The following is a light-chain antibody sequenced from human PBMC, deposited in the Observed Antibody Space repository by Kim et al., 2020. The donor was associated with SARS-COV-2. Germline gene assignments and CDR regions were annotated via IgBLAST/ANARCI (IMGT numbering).Light chain of an antibody. Sequence: SSELTQDPAVSVALGQTVRITCQGDSLRSYYASWYQQKPRQAPVLVIYGRNNRPSGIPDRFSGSTSGNTASLTIRGAQAEDVADFYCQSRDSGGNVVFGGGNK. CDR3: QSRDSGGNVV. J-gene: IGLJ3*02. CDR2: GRN. CDR1: SLRSYY. V-gene: IGLV3-19*01.